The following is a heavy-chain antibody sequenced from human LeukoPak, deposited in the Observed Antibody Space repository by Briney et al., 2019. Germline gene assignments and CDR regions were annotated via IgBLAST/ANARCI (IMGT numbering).Heavy chain of an antibody. CDR2: ITTSSSYM. CDR3: ARDPYSGGYGAYYYYYMDV. Sequence: GGSLRLSCAASGFTFSSYAMSWVRQAPGKGLEWVSSITTSSSYMFYADSVRGRFTISRDNAENSLYLQMNSLRDEDTAVYYCARDPYSGGYGAYYYYYMDVWGKGTTVTVSS. CDR1: GFTFSSYA. V-gene: IGHV3-21*01. J-gene: IGHJ6*03. D-gene: IGHD6-19*01.